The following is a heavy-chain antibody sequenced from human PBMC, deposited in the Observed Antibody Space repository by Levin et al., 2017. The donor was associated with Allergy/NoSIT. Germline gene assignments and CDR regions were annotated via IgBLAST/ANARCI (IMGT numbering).Heavy chain of an antibody. D-gene: IGHD3-10*01. CDR2: INPSGGNT. Sequence: ASVKVSCKASGYTFTTYYMHWVRQAPGQGLEWMGVINPSGGNTTYPQKFQGRVTVTRDTSTSTVYMELSSLRSEDTAVYYCARLGSVDYWGQGTLVTVSS. V-gene: IGHV1-46*01. J-gene: IGHJ4*02. CDR1: GYTFTTYY. CDR3: ARLGSVDY.